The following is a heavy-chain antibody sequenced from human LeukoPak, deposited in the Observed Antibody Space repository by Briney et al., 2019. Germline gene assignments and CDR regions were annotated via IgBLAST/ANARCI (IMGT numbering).Heavy chain of an antibody. Sequence: GGSLRLSCAASGFTFSSYSMNWVRQAPGKGLEWVSYISSSSSTIYYADSVKGRFTISRDNAKNSLYLQMNSLRAEDTAVYYCARDRGATTYYYYYYMDVWGKGTTVTVSS. J-gene: IGHJ6*03. V-gene: IGHV3-48*01. D-gene: IGHD1-26*01. CDR1: GFTFSSYS. CDR2: ISSSSSTI. CDR3: ARDRGATTYYYYYYMDV.